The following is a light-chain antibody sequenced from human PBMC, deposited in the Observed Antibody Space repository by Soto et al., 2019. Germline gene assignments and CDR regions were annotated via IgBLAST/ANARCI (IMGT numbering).Light chain of an antibody. V-gene: IGKV1-5*03. J-gene: IGKJ1*01. CDR1: QSISSW. Sequence: DIQMTESPSTLSASVGDRVTITCRSSQSISSWLAWYQQKPGKAPKLLIYKASSLESGVPSRFSGSGSGTEFTLTISRLQPDDFATSYCQQYNSYSWAFGQGTKVDIK. CDR2: KAS. CDR3: QQYNSYSWA.